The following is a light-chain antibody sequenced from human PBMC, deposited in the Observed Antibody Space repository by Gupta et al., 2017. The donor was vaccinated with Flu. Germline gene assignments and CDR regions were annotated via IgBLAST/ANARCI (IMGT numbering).Light chain of an antibody. J-gene: IGKJ2*03. CDR1: QNIDVY. V-gene: IGKV1-5*03. Sequence: GVAITCRASQNIDVYLAWYRQKPGKAPNILIYKASTLHSGVPSRFSGSGSGTEFTLTINNLQSDDYAIYYCQHYPRYRFSFGQGTQLEIK. CDR2: KAS. CDR3: QHYPRYRFS.